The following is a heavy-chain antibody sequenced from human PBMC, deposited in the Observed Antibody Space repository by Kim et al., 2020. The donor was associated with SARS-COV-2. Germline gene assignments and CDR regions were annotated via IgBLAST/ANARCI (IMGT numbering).Heavy chain of an antibody. CDR2: IKSTPDGGTP. CDR1: GLTFTNAW. D-gene: IGHD1-26*01. V-gene: IGHV3-15*01. Sequence: GGSLRLSCVASGLTFTNAWMSWVRQAPGKGLERVGRIKSTPDGGTPDYAAPVKGRSTISREDSKNSLYLQMNSLRADDTALYYCTYATRSFSKAWGQGTL. J-gene: IGHJ5*02. CDR3: TYATRSFSKA.